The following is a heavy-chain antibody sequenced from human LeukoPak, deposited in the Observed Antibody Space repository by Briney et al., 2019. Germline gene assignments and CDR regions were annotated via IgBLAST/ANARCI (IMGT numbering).Heavy chain of an antibody. CDR1: GFTFSSYA. CDR2: ISSNGGST. J-gene: IGHJ4*02. Sequence: PGGSLRLSCAASGFTFSSYAMRWVRQAPGKGQEYVSAISSNGGSTYYANSVKGRFTISRDNSKNTLYLQMGSLRAEDMAVYYCARGYCSSTSCPYYFDYWGQGTLVTVSS. D-gene: IGHD2-2*01. V-gene: IGHV3-64*01. CDR3: ARGYCSSTSCPYYFDY.